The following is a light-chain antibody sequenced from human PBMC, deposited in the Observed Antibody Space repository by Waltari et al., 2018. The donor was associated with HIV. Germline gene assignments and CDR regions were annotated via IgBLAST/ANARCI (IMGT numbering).Light chain of an antibody. CDR3: TSYASSSSLL. Sequence: QSALTQPATVSGSPGQSITIPCTGGSNDVGGYNYVSWYQHLPGKAPKLIIYDVRNRPSGVSNRFSGSKSGNPASLTISGLQAEDEADYYCTSYASSSSLLFGGGTKLTVL. J-gene: IGLJ2*01. V-gene: IGLV2-14*03. CDR1: SNDVGGYNY. CDR2: DVR.